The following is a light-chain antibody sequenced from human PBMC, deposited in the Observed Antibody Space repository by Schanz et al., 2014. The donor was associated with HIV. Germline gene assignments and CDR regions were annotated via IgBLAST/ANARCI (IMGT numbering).Light chain of an antibody. V-gene: IGKV3-15*01. Sequence: ETVLTQSPATLSLSPGERATLSCRASQSVSSSYLAWYQQKPGQAPRLLIFGASNRATGIPARFSGSGSGTDFTLTISGLQSEDFAIYYCQQYDDWPPSTFGQGTKLEI. CDR1: QSVSSSY. J-gene: IGKJ2*01. CDR2: GAS. CDR3: QQYDDWPPST.